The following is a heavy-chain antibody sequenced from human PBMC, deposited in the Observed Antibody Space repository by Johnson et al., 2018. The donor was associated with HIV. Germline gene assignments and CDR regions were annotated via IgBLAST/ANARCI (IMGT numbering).Heavy chain of an antibody. CDR3: AKDRGRPGTPAGLDI. Sequence: EQVVESRGVLVQPGGSLRLSCAASGFTVSSNEMSWVRQPPGKGLEWVSVIYDGGSTYYADSVKGRFTISRDNAKNTLSLQMNRLRPEDTAVYYCAKDRGRPGTPAGLDIWGQGTMVTVSS. J-gene: IGHJ3*02. CDR2: IYDGGST. V-gene: IGHV3-66*02. CDR1: GFTVSSNE. D-gene: IGHD1-26*01.